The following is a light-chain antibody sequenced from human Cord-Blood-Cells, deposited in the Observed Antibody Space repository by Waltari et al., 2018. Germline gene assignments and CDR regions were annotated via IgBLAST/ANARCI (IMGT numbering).Light chain of an antibody. CDR3: CSYAGSYNFVV. V-gene: IGLV2-11*01. CDR1: SSAVGGYNY. CDR2: EVS. J-gene: IGLJ2*01. Sequence: QSALTQPRSVSGSPGQSVTISCTGTSSAVGGYNYVSWYQQHPGKAPKLMIYEVSKRPSGVADRCSGSKSCNTASLTISELQAEDEADYYCCSYAGSYNFVVFGGGTTLTVL.